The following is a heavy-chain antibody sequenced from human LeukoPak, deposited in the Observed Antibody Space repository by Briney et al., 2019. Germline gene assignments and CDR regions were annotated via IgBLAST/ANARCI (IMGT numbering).Heavy chain of an antibody. CDR2: IFYSGNT. CDR3: ARHVHIPGTTIPWFDN. J-gene: IGHJ4*02. CDR1: GHSMSNSRHY. Sequence: SSDTLSLTCTVSGHSMSNSRHYWGWIRQPPGKGLEWFASIFYSGNTYYNPSLKSRVTISVDTSKDRFSLKVTSVTAADTALYFCARHVHIPGTTIPWFDNWGQGTLVTVSS. V-gene: IGHV4-39*01. D-gene: IGHD1-7*01.